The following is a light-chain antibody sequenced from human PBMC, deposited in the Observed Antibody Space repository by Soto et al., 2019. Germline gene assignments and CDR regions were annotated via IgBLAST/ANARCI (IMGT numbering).Light chain of an antibody. J-gene: IGKJ5*01. CDR3: QQRNDCQVT. Sequence: IVVTQSATTLPLSPGERASLSCMSSHSVSSYLAWYQRKPGQAPRLLIYDVSNRATGIPARFSGSGSGTDFTLTISSLEPKDFAVYYCQQRNDCQVTVGQRTRLEI. V-gene: IGKV3-11*01. CDR2: DVS. CDR1: HSVSSY.